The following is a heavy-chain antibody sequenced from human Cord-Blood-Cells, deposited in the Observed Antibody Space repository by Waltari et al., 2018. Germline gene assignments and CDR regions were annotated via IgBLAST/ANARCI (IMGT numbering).Heavy chain of an antibody. CDR1: GGSISSYY. J-gene: IGHJ5*02. CDR2: IYTSGST. CDR3: ARIYYDFWSGSTGNWFDP. D-gene: IGHD3-3*01. V-gene: IGHV4-4*07. Sequence: QVQLQESGPGLVKPSETLSLTCTVSGGSISSYYWSWIRQPAGKGLEWIGRIYTSGSTNYNPSLKSRVTMSVDTSKNQFSLKLSSVTAADTAVYYCARIYYDFWSGSTGNWFDPWGQGTLVTVSS.